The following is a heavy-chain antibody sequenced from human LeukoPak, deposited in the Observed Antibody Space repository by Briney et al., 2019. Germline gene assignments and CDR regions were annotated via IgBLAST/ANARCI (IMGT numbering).Heavy chain of an antibody. CDR3: ARDLGGRTVVTTDF. D-gene: IGHD4-23*01. Sequence: GASVKVSCKASGYSFTDYYMHWVRQAPGQGLEWMGWINPNNGGTNYAQKLQGRVTMTTDTSTSTAYMELRSLRSDDTAVYYCARDLGGRTVVTTDFWGQGTLVTVSS. CDR2: INPNNGGT. J-gene: IGHJ4*02. CDR1: GYSFTDYY. V-gene: IGHV1-2*02.